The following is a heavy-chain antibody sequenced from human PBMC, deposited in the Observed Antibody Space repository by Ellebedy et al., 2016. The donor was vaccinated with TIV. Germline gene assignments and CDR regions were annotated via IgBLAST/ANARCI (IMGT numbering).Heavy chain of an antibody. D-gene: IGHD1-1*01. J-gene: IGHJ4*02. V-gene: IGHV4-59*01. CDR2: IYYSGSN. Sequence: SETLSLXCAVYGGPFSGYYWGWIRQPPGKGLEWIGSIYYSGSNNYNPSLKSRVTISVDTSKNQFSLKLSSVTAADTAVYYCAREGSSGTFDYWGQGTLVTVSS. CDR1: GGPFSGYY. CDR3: AREGSSGTFDY.